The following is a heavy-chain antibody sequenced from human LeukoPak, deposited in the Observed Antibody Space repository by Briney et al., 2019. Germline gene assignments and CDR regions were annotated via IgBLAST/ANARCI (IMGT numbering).Heavy chain of an antibody. CDR2: IHHTGST. Sequence: SGTLSLTCAVSGDSMSSIDWWSWVRQPPGKGLEWIGEIHHTGSTNYNPSLKSRVTISVDKSKNQFSLNFNSMSATDSAVYYCAANGYYTIEYWGQGTLVTVSS. CDR1: GDSMSSIDW. V-gene: IGHV4-4*02. CDR3: AANGYYTIEY. J-gene: IGHJ4*02. D-gene: IGHD1-26*01.